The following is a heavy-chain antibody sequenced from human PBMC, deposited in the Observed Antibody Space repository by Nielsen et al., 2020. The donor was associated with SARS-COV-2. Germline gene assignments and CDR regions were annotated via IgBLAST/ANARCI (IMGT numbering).Heavy chain of an antibody. CDR1: GFTFSSYG. V-gene: IGHV3-30*02. Sequence: GESLKISCAASGFTFSSYGMHWVRQAPGKGLEWVAVIWYDGSNKYYADSVKGRFTISRDNSKNTLYLQMNSLMTDDSALYYCAKDIGTFRFTGMDVWGQGTTVTVSS. CDR2: IWYDGSNK. D-gene: IGHD3-3*01. J-gene: IGHJ6*02. CDR3: AKDIGTFRFTGMDV.